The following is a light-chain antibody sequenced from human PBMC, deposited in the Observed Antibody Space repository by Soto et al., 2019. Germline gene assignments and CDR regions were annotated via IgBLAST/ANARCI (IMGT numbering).Light chain of an antibody. Sequence: QSALPQPASVSGSPGQSITISCTGTNSDVGGFNYVSWYQQHPGKAPKLIIYEVKNRPSGVSNRFSGSKSGNTASLTISGLQAEDEAHYYCSSFTSGSLYVFGTGTKLTVL. CDR2: EVK. CDR3: SSFTSGSLYV. J-gene: IGLJ1*01. CDR1: NSDVGGFNY. V-gene: IGLV2-14*01.